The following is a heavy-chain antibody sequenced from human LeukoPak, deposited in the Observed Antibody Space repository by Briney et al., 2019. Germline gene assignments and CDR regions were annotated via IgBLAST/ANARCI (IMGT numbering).Heavy chain of an antibody. CDR3: ARGAGFLEWLVDQNYFDY. J-gene: IGHJ4*02. CDR2: ISSSSSYM. V-gene: IGHV3-21*01. CDR1: GFTFSSYS. Sequence: TGGSLRLSCAASGFTFSSYSMNWVRQAPGKGLEWVSSISSSSSYMYYADSVKGRFTISRDNAKNSLYLQMNSLRAEDTAVYYCARGAGFLEWLVDQNYFDYWGQGTLVTVSS. D-gene: IGHD3-3*01.